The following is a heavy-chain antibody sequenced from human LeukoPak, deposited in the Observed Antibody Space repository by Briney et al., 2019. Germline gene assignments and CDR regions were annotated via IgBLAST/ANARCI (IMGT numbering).Heavy chain of an antibody. J-gene: IGHJ4*02. CDR3: ARAGYCSSTSCYDY. V-gene: IGHV4-28*03. Sequence: SDTLSLTCAVSGYSISSANWWGWIRQSPGRGLEWIGYIYNTGSTHYNPSLKSRVTISVETSKNQFSLKLSSVTAADTAVYYCARAGYCSSTSCYDYWGQGTLVTVSS. CDR1: GYSISSANW. D-gene: IGHD2-2*01. CDR2: IYNTGST.